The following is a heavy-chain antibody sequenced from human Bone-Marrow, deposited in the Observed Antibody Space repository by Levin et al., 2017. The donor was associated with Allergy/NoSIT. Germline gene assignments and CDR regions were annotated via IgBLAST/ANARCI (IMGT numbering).Heavy chain of an antibody. CDR1: GFTFSAYA. V-gene: IGHV3-23*01. CDR2: ITGGSELT. Sequence: GGSLRLSCAASGFTFSAYAMSWVRQAPGKGLEWVSAITGGSELTFYADSVRGRFTISRDNSENTLYLQMNNLRADDTAVYYCAKATTQWELYDYWGQGTLVTVSS. D-gene: IGHD1-26*01. J-gene: IGHJ4*02. CDR3: AKATTQWELYDY.